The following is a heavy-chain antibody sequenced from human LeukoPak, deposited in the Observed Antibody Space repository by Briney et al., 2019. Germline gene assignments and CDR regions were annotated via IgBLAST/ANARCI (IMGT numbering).Heavy chain of an antibody. V-gene: IGHV1-2*02. CDR1: GYTFTAYY. CDR3: ARDYYDSSGFGAFDI. CDR2: INPNSGGT. D-gene: IGHD3-22*01. J-gene: IGHJ3*02. Sequence: ASVKVSCKASGYTFTAYYMHWVRQAPGQGLEWMGWINPNSGGTNYAQKFQGRVAMTRDTSISTAYMELSRLRSDDTAVYYCARDYYDSSGFGAFDIWGQGTMVTVSS.